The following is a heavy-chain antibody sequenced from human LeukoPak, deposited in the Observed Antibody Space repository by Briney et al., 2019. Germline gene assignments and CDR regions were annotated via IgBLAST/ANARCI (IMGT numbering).Heavy chain of an antibody. V-gene: IGHV3-74*01. CDR2: INSDGSST. Sequence: GGSLRLSCAASGFTFSSYWMHWVRQAPGKGLVWVSRINSDGSSTSYADSVKGRFTISRDNAKNTLYLQMNSLRAEDTAVYYCAKDTMIVVVIRWGPYFDYWGQGTLVTVSS. CDR3: AKDTMIVVVIRWGPYFDY. CDR1: GFTFSSYW. D-gene: IGHD3-22*01. J-gene: IGHJ4*02.